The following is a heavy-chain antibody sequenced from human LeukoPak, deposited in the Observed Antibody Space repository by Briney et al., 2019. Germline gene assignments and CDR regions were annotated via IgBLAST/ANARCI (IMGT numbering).Heavy chain of an antibody. CDR3: ARGSGKAAYYDFWSGRPTGGKDFDY. V-gene: IGHV1-69*13. J-gene: IGHJ4*02. D-gene: IGHD3-3*01. CDR2: IIPIFGAA. Sequence: GASVKVSCKASGGTFSSYAISWVRQAPGQGLEWMGGIIPIFGAANYAQKFQGRVTITADESTSTAYMELRSLRSEDTAVYYCARGSGKAAYYDFWSGRPTGGKDFDYWGQGTLVTVSS. CDR1: GGTFSSYA.